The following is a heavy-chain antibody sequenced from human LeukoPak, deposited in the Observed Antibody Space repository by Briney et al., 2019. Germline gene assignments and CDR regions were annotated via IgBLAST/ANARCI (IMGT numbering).Heavy chain of an antibody. CDR2: INHDGSDK. Sequence: PGGSLTLSCVASGFTFTTYWMTWVRQAPGKGLEWVANINHDGSDKDYVDSVKGRFTISRDNVKNSLYLQMNSLSAEDTAVYYCVRHGQCTFDFWGQGTLVTVSS. CDR3: VRHGQCTFDF. CDR1: GFTFTTYW. J-gene: IGHJ4*02. D-gene: IGHD6-19*01. V-gene: IGHV3-7*01.